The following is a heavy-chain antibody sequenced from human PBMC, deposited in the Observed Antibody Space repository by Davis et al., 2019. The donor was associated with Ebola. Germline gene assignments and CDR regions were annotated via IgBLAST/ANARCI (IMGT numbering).Heavy chain of an antibody. CDR3: AKEWDYGDYGALDY. Sequence: GESLKISCAASGFTFSSYAMSWVRQAPGKGLEWVSAISGSGGSTYYADSVKGRFTISRDNSKNTLYLQMNSLRAEDTAVYYCAKEWDYGDYGALDYWGQGTLVTVSS. D-gene: IGHD4-17*01. CDR1: GFTFSSYA. J-gene: IGHJ4*02. V-gene: IGHV3-23*01. CDR2: ISGSGGST.